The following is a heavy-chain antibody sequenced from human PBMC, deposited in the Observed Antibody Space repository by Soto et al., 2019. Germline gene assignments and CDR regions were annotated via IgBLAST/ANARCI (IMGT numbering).Heavy chain of an antibody. CDR1: GFTFSAFD. V-gene: IGHV3-23*01. J-gene: IGHJ6*02. D-gene: IGHD3-10*01. CDR3: AKARGMNYYSGTDV. Sequence: LRLSCVASGFTFSAFDMNWVRQAPGKGLEWVSDISGSGDSTYYADSVKGRFTISRDNSKNTLYLLLNSLGVEDTAVYYCAKARGMNYYSGTDVWGQGTTVTVSS. CDR2: ISGSGDST.